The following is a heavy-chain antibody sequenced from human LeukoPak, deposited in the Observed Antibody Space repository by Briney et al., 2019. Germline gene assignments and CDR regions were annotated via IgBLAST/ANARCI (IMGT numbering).Heavy chain of an antibody. CDR1: GFTFSSYA. D-gene: IGHD3-3*01. Sequence: GGSLRLSCAASGFTFSSYAMSWVRQAPEKGLEWVSAISASGGSTYYADSVKGRFTISRDNSKNTLYLQMNSLRAEDTAVYYCTLEWLSIARKYYFDYWGQGTLVTVSS. V-gene: IGHV3-23*01. CDR2: ISASGGST. CDR3: TLEWLSIARKYYFDY. J-gene: IGHJ4*02.